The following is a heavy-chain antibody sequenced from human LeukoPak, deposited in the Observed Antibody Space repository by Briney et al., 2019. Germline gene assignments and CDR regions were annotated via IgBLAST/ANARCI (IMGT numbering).Heavy chain of an antibody. V-gene: IGHV4-34*01. J-gene: IGHJ5*02. CDR1: GFTFSSYA. CDR3: AREIPDIVVVPAAIGWFDP. CDR2: INHSGST. Sequence: GSLRLSCAASGFTFSSYAMSWVRQAPGKGLEWIGEINHSGSTNYNPSLKSRVTISVDTSKNQFSLKLSSVTAADTAVYYCAREIPDIVVVPAAIGWFDPWGQGTLVTVSS. D-gene: IGHD2-2*02.